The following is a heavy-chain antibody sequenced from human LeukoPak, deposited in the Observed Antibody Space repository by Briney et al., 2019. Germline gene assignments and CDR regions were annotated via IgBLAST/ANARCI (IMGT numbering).Heavy chain of an antibody. CDR1: GGSFSGYY. CDR3: ARGSDAFDI. V-gene: IGHV4-59*01. J-gene: IGHJ3*02. Sequence: SETLSLTCAVYGGSFSGYYWSWIRQPPGKGLEWIGYIYYSGSTNYNPSLKSRVTISVDTSKNQFSLKLSSVTAADTAVYYCARGSDAFDIWGQGTMVTVSS. CDR2: IYYSGST.